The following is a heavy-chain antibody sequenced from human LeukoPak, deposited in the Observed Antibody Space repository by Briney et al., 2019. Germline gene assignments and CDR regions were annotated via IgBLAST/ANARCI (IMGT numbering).Heavy chain of an antibody. CDR1: GFTFSSYG. CDR2: IYYSGST. CDR3: ARLYGSGSWESYYYYYYGMDV. J-gene: IGHJ6*02. Sequence: GSLRLSCAASGFTFSSYGMHWVRQAPGKGLEWIGSIYYSGSTYFNPSLKSRVTMSVDTSKNQFSLKLSSVTAADTAVYYCARLYGSGSWESYYYYYYGMDVWGQGTTVTVSS. V-gene: IGHV4-39*07. D-gene: IGHD3-10*01.